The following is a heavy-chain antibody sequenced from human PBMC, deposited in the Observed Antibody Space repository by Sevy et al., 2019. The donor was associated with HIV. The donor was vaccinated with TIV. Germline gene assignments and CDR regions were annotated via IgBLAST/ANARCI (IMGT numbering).Heavy chain of an antibody. V-gene: IGHV1-2*06. Sequence: ASVKVSCKASGYTFTGYYMHWVQQAPGQGLEWMGRINPNSGGTNYAQKFQGRVTMTRDTSISTAYMELSRLRSDDTAVYYCARWEVVTATPFFDYWGQGTLVTVSS. CDR1: GYTFTGYY. CDR3: ARWEVVTATPFFDY. CDR2: INPNSGGT. D-gene: IGHD2-21*02. J-gene: IGHJ4*02.